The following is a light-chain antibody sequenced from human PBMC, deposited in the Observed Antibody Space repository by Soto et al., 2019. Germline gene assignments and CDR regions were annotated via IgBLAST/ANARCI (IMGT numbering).Light chain of an antibody. J-gene: IGKJ1*01. CDR3: MQGTHWSRT. CDR2: KVS. Sequence: DVVMTQSPLSLPVTLGQPASISCRSSQSLVSSDGNTFLNWFHQRPGQSPRRLIYKVSNRDSGVPDRFGGSGSGTDFTLKISRVEAEDVGVYYCMQGTHWSRTFGQGTKVDIK. V-gene: IGKV2-30*01. CDR1: QSLVSSDGNTF.